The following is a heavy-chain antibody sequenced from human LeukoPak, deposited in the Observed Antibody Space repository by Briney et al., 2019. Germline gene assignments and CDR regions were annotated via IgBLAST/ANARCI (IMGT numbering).Heavy chain of an antibody. Sequence: GGSLRLSCAASGLTFSNYAMSWVRQAPGRGLEWASSISGSGGSTHYADSVKGRFTISRDNSKSTMYLQVNSLRAEDTAVYYCAKGSTYFYGSGTSDDAFDIWGQGTMVTVSS. D-gene: IGHD3-10*01. CDR3: AKGSTYFYGSGTSDDAFDI. J-gene: IGHJ3*02. CDR2: ISGSGGST. V-gene: IGHV3-23*01. CDR1: GLTFSNYA.